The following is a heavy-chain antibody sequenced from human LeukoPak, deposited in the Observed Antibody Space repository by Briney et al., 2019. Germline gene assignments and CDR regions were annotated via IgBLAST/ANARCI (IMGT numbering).Heavy chain of an antibody. CDR1: GFTFSSYA. CDR2: ISGSGGST. Sequence: GGSLRLSCAASGFTFSSYAMSWVRQAPGKGLEWVSAISGSGGSTYYADSVEGRFTISRDNSKNTLYLQMNSLRAEDTAVYYCAKDLVDTAMVTFFYYDSSGEPLDYWGQGTLVTVSS. J-gene: IGHJ4*02. CDR3: AKDLVDTAMVTFFYYDSSGEPLDY. D-gene: IGHD5-18*01. V-gene: IGHV3-23*01.